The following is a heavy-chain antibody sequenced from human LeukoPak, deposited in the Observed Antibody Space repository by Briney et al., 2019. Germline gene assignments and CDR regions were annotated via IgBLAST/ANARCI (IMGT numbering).Heavy chain of an antibody. Sequence: SETLSLTCTVSGGSISSYYWSWIRQPPGKGLEWIGYIYYSGSTNYNPSLKSRVTISVDTSKNQFSLKLSSVTAADTAVYYCARHDQYYYGSGSLGWFDPWGQGTLVTVSS. V-gene: IGHV4-59*08. CDR2: IYYSGST. J-gene: IGHJ5*02. D-gene: IGHD3-10*01. CDR3: ARHDQYYYGSGSLGWFDP. CDR1: GGSISSYY.